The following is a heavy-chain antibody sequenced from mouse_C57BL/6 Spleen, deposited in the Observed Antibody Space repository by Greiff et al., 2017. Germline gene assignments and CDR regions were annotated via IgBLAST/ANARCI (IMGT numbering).Heavy chain of an antibody. CDR3: ARSRSNYGFFDY. J-gene: IGHJ2*01. CDR2: IDPSDSET. CDR1: GYTFTSYW. V-gene: IGHV1-52*01. Sequence: QVQLQQPGAELVRPGSSVKLSCKASGYTFTSYWMHWVKQRPIQGLEWIGNIDPSDSETHYNQKFKDKATLTVDKSSSTAYMQLSSLTSEDSAVYYCARSRSNYGFFDYWGQGTTLTVSS. D-gene: IGHD2-5*01.